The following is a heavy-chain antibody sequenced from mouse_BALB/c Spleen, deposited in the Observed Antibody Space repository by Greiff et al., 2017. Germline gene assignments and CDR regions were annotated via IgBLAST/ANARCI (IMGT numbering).Heavy chain of an antibody. V-gene: IGHV1-84*02. D-gene: IGHD2-4*01. CDR2: IYPGSGNT. CDR1: GYTFTDYY. CDR3: ARDDYGVYYAMDY. Sequence: LMESGPELVKPGASVKISCKASGYTFTDYYINWVKQKPGQGLEWIGWIYPGSGNTKYNEKFKGKATLTVDTSSSTAYMQLSSLTSEDTAVYFCARDDYGVYYAMDYWGQGTSVTVSS. J-gene: IGHJ4*01.